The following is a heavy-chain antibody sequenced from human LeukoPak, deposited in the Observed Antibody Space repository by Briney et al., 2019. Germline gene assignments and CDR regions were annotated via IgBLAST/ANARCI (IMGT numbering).Heavy chain of an antibody. J-gene: IGHJ2*01. D-gene: IGHD3-3*01. CDR1: GFTFRNYG. CDR2: IWYDGNNK. CDR3: ARDRSVRYFDL. V-gene: IGHV3-33*01. Sequence: QSGWSLRLSCAASGFTFRNYGMHWVRQAPGKGLEWVAVIWYDGNNKYYADSVKGRFTMSRDNSKNTLFLQMNSLRVDDTAVYYCARDRSVRYFDLWGRGTLVTVSS.